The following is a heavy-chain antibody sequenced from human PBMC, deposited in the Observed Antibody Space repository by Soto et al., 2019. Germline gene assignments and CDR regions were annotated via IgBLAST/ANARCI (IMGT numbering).Heavy chain of an antibody. J-gene: IGHJ6*03. CDR2: IYYSGST. CDR1: GARICSWRYH. CDR3: ARVVEWLSYYYYMDV. V-gene: IGHV4-61*01. D-gene: IGHD3-3*01. Sequence: SETLSLACTVCGARICSWRYHWCWIRQPPGRGLEWIGSIYYSGSTNYSPSLKSRVTISVDTSKNQFSLKLSSVTAADTAVYYCARVVEWLSYYYYMDVWGKGTTVTVSS.